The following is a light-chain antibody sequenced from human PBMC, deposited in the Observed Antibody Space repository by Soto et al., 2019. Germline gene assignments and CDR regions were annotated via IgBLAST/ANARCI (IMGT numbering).Light chain of an antibody. V-gene: IGLV2-14*03. CDR1: SSDVGAYNY. CDR2: DVS. Sequence: QSVLTQPASVSGSPGQSITISCTGSSSDVGAYNYVSWYQHHPGKAPKLMIHDVSNRPSGVSNRFSGSKSGNTASLTISGLQAEDEDDYYCSSYTFSSTHVFGTGTKVTGL. J-gene: IGLJ1*01. CDR3: SSYTFSSTHV.